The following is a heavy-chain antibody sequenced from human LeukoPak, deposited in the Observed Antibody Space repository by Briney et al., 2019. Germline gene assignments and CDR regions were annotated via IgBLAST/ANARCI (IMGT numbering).Heavy chain of an antibody. J-gene: IGHJ3*02. D-gene: IGHD3-22*01. V-gene: IGHV4-59*08. CDR2: IYYSGST. Sequence: SETLSLTCTVSGGSISSYYWSWIRQPPGKGLEWIGYIYYSGSTNYNPSLKSRVTISVDTSKNQFSLKLSSVTAADTAVYYCARLEGSGYYYGVSDAFDIWGQGTMVTVSS. CDR1: GGSISSYY. CDR3: ARLEGSGYYYGVSDAFDI.